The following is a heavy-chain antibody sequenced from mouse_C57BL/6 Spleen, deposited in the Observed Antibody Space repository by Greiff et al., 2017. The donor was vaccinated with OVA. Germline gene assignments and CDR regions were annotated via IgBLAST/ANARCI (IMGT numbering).Heavy chain of an antibody. CDR1: GYSITSGYY. V-gene: IGHV3-6*01. J-gene: IGHJ3*01. Sequence: VQLQQSGPGLVKPSQSLSLTCSVTGYSITSGYYWNWIRQFPGNKLEWMGYISYDGSNNYNPSLKNRISITRDTSKNQFFLKLNSVTTEDTATYYCAREGSSYGFAYWGQGTLVTVSA. D-gene: IGHD1-1*01. CDR2: ISYDGSN. CDR3: AREGSSYGFAY.